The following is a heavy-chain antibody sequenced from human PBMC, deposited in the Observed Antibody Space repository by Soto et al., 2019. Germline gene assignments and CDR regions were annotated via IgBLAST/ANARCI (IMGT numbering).Heavy chain of an antibody. CDR1: GGSIDSDGSY. CDR2: IYYSGTT. CDR3: ARRYSSSFDY. Sequence: SETLSLTCTVSGGSIDSDGSYCSWIRQSPGEGLEWLGYIYYSGTTYYNPSLKSRVSISVDTSKNQFSLKLSSVTAADTAVYYCARRYSSSFDYWGQGTLVTVSS. V-gene: IGHV4-30-4*01. J-gene: IGHJ4*02. D-gene: IGHD6-13*01.